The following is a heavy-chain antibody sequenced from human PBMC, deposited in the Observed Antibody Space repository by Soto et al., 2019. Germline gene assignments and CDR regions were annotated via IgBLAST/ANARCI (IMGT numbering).Heavy chain of an antibody. CDR2: FDPEDGET. CDR3: ATGFTDFWSGFDY. Sequence: ASVKVSCKVSGYTLTELSMHWVRQAPGKGLEWMGGFDPEDGETIYAQKFQGRVTMIEDTSTDTAYMELSSLRSEDTAVYYCATGFTDFWSGFDYWGQGTLVTVSS. J-gene: IGHJ4*02. D-gene: IGHD3-3*01. CDR1: GYTLTELS. V-gene: IGHV1-24*01.